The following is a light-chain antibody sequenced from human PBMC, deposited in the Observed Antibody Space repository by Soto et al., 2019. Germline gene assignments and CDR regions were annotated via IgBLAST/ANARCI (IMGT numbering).Light chain of an antibody. J-gene: IGKJ1*01. CDR1: QSISSY. CDR2: AAS. Sequence: DIQMTQSPSSLSASVGDRVTITCRASQSISSYLNWYQQKPGKAPKLLIYAASSLQSGVPSRFSGSGSGPDFTLTISSLQPEDSATYYCLQDINYPWTFGQGTKVDIK. CDR3: LQDINYPWT. V-gene: IGKV1-39*01.